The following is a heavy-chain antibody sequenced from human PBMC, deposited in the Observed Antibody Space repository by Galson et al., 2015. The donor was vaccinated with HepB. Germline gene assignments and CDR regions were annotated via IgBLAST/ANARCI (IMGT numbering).Heavy chain of an antibody. D-gene: IGHD3-10*01. J-gene: IGHJ5*02. CDR1: GFTFSSYA. CDR2: ISSNGGST. V-gene: IGHV3-64D*06. Sequence: SLRLSCAASGFTFSSYAMHWVRQAPGKGLEYVSAISSNGGSTYYADSVKGRFTISRDNSKNTLYLQMSSLRAEDTAVYYCVARLLWFGESRFPVETWGQGTLVTVSS. CDR3: VARLLWFGESRFPVET.